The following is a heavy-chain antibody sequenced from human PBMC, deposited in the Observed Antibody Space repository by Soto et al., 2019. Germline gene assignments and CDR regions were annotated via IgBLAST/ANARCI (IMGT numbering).Heavy chain of an antibody. V-gene: IGHV3-30*03. D-gene: IGHD3-22*01. J-gene: IGHJ3*01. CDR3: AIEFFDNSGDYPSLDALDL. Sequence: QVQLAESGGGVVQPGRSLTISCAASGFTLGTYGMHWVRQAPGKGLEWVAVISNDGGDKYYSDSVMGRFTISRDNSKNTLYLQMNSLRAEDTAVYYCAIEFFDNSGDYPSLDALDLWGQGTVVTVSS. CDR2: ISNDGGDK. CDR1: GFTLGTYG.